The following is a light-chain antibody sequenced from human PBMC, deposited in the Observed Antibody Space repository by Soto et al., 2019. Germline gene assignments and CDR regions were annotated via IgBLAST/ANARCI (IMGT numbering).Light chain of an antibody. CDR2: EVN. CDR3: CSYAGTVAYV. V-gene: IGLV2-23*02. CDR1: GSDVGAYNL. Sequence: QYVLTQPPSVSVSPAQSITITCAGNGSDVGAYNLFSWYQQHPGKAPKLIISEVNTRPSGISNRFSGSKSGDTASLTISGLQAEDEADYFCCSYAGTVAYVFGTGTKVTVL. J-gene: IGLJ1*01.